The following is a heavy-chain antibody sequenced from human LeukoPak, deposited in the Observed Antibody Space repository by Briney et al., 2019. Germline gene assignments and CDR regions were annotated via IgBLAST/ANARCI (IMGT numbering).Heavy chain of an antibody. CDR3: AKQGDAYVGGIDY. V-gene: IGHV3-30*18. J-gene: IGHJ4*02. CDR1: GFTFSNSD. Sequence: GRSLRLSCVASGFTFSNSDMNWVRQAPGKGLEWVANISNDGSNDHYAETVKGRFTISRDNPKNSLFLQMNSLRDEDTAVYYCAKQGDAYVGGIDYCGQGTVVIVSS. D-gene: IGHD1-26*01. CDR2: ISNDGSND.